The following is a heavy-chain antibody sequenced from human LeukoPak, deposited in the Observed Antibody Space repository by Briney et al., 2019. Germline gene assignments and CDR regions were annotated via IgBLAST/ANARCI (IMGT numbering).Heavy chain of an antibody. J-gene: IGHJ4*02. D-gene: IGHD2-15*01. CDR2: ISVSGNT. Sequence: GGSLRLSCAASGFTLSSYAMSWVRQGPGKGLEWVSSISVSGNTYHADSVKGRFTLSRDSYKNTLYLQMNSLRAEDAAVYYCAKAPVTTCSGAYCYPFDYWGQGTLVTVSS. V-gene: IGHV3-23*01. CDR1: GFTLSSYA. CDR3: AKAPVTTCSGAYCYPFDY.